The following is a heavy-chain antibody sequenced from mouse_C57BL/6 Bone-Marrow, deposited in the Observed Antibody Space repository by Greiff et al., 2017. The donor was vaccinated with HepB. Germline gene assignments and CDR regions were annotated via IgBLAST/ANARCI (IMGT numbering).Heavy chain of an antibody. Sequence: DVQLQESGEGLVKPGGSLKLSCAASGFTFRSYAMSWVRPTPEKRLEWVAYISSGGDYIYSADTVKGRFTISRDNARNTLYLQMSSLKSEDTAMYYCTRERITTVVADGAMDYWGQGTSVTVSS. CDR1: GFTFRSYA. D-gene: IGHD1-1*01. J-gene: IGHJ4*01. CDR2: ISSGGDYI. V-gene: IGHV5-9-1*02. CDR3: TRERITTVVADGAMDY.